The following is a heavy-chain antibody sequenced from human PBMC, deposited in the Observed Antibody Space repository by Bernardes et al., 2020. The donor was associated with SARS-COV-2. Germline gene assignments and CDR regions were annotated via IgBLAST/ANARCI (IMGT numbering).Heavy chain of an antibody. J-gene: IGHJ4*02. CDR2: ISYEGSKK. CDR1: GFTFSNYG. CDR3: VKRRASFDLWAGDFDY. V-gene: IGHV3-30*18. D-gene: IGHD3-10*02. Sequence: GGSLRLSCAASGFTFSNYGMHWVRQAPGKGLEWVAFISYEGSKKYYLDSLKGRFTISRDSSKNTLYLQMNSLRDDDTAVYYCVKRRASFDLWAGDFDYWRQGTVVTVSS.